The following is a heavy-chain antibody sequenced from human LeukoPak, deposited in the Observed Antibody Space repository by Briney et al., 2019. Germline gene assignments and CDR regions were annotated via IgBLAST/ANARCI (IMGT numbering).Heavy chain of an antibody. CDR1: DGSISSSSYY. V-gene: IGHV4-39*07. CDR2: IYNSGRT. CDR3: ARVGYGYSGNDSHNWFDP. J-gene: IGHJ5*02. Sequence: SETLSLTCTVSDGSISSSSYYWGWIRQSPGEGLAWIASIYNSGRTFYNPSLKSRVTMSLDTSKKQFSLKLSSVTDADTAVYYCARVGYGYSGNDSHNWFDPWGQGILVTVSS. D-gene: IGHD5-12*01.